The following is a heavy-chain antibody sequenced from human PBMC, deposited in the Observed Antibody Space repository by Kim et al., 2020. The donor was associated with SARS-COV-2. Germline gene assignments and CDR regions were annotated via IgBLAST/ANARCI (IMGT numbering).Heavy chain of an antibody. V-gene: IGHV4-39*01. CDR1: GGSISNGADY. J-gene: IGHJ4*02. CDR2: IFSNGNT. D-gene: IGHD2-2*01. Sequence: SETLSLTCAVSGGSISNGADYWIWIRQPPGKGLEWIGSIFSNGNTYYSPSLKSRVTISADTSKNQFSLNLSFVTAADTAVYFCAKRSSNSGWALEYWGQGILVTVSS. CDR3: AKRSSNSGWALEY.